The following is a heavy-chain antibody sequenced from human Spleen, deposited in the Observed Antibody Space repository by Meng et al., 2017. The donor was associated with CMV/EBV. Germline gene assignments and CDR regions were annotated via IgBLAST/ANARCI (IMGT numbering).Heavy chain of an antibody. D-gene: IGHD3-22*01. CDR2: INHSGST. V-gene: IGHV4-34*01. Sequence: QVPLQQWGAGLLKPSETLSLPCAVYGGSFSGYYWSWIRQPPGKGLEWIGEINHSGSTNYNPSLKSRVTISVDTSKNQFSLKLSSVTAADTAVYYCARGDWDYYDSSGYYAMDYWGQGTLVTVSS. CDR3: ARGDWDYYDSSGYYAMDY. J-gene: IGHJ4*02. CDR1: GGSFSGYY.